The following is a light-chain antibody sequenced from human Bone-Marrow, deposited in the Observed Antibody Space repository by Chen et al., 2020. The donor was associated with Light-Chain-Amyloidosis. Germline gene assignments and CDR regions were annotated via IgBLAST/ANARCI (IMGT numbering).Light chain of an antibody. CDR2: GAS. J-gene: IGKJ1*01. V-gene: IGKV3-15*01. CDR3: QQYKNWPLT. Sequence: VMTQSPVTRAVSPGDTATLSCRASQSIRGNLAWYPQRPGQAPRLLIYGASARATGIPANFSGSGFETDFTLTISTIQSEDFAVYYCQQYKNWPLTFGQGTRVDIK. CDR1: QSIRGN.